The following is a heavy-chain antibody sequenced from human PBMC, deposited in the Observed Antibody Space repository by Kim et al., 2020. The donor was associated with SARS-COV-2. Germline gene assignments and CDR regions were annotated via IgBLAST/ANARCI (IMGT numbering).Heavy chain of an antibody. CDR2: IYWNDDK. CDR3: AHTQGYYDFWSGYVGDENWFDP. J-gene: IGHJ5*02. Sequence: SGPTLVKPTQTLTLTCTFSGFSLSTSGVGVGWIRQPPGKALEWLALIYWNDDKRYSPSLKSRLTITKDTSKNQVVLTMTNMDPVDTATYYCAHTQGYYDFWSGYVGDENWFDPWGQGTLVTVSS. D-gene: IGHD3-3*01. CDR1: GFSLSTSGVG. V-gene: IGHV2-5*01.